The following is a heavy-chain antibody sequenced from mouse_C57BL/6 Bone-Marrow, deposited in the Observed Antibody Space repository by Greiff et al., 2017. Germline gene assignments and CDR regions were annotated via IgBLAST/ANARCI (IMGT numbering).Heavy chain of an antibody. Sequence: EVQLQQSGPELVKPGASVKISCKASGYSFTDYNMNWVKQSNGKSLEWIGVINPNYGTTSYNQKFKGKATLTVDQSSSTAYMQLNSLTSEDSAVXYCAREGNGNYNYAMDYWGQGTSVTVSS. V-gene: IGHV1-39*01. CDR3: AREGNGNYNYAMDY. CDR2: INPNYGTT. D-gene: IGHD2-1*01. J-gene: IGHJ4*01. CDR1: GYSFTDYN.